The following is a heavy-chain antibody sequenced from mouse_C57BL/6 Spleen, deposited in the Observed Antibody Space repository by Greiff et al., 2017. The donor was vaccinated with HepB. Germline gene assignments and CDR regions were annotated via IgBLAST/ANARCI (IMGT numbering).Heavy chain of an antibody. Sequence: EVQLQESGPELVKPGASVKIPCKASGYTFTDYNMDWVKQSHGKSLEWIGDINPNNGGTIYNQKFKGKATLTVAKSSSTAYMELRSLTSEDTAVYYCASNYYGSSYWYFDVWGTGTTVTVSS. CDR2: INPNNGGT. D-gene: IGHD1-1*01. J-gene: IGHJ1*03. CDR1: GYTFTDYN. V-gene: IGHV1-18*01. CDR3: ASNYYGSSYWYFDV.